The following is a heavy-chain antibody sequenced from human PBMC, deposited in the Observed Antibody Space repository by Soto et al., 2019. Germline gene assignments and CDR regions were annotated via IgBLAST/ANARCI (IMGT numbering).Heavy chain of an antibody. V-gene: IGHV3-7*01. CDR3: ARDRRWDSYGELWFDP. D-gene: IGHD5-18*01. CDR2: IKQDGSEK. J-gene: IGHJ5*02. Sequence: GGSLRLSCAASGFTFSSYWMSWVRQAPGKGLEWVANIKQDGSEKYYVDSVKGRFTISRDNAKNSLYLQMNSLRAEDTAVYYCARDRRWDSYGELWFDPWGQGTLVTVSS. CDR1: GFTFSSYW.